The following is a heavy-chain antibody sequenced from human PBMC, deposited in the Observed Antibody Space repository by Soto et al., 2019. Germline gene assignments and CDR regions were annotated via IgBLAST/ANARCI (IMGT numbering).Heavy chain of an antibody. J-gene: IGHJ5*02. CDR3: ARVRGSSGYRKYNWFDP. D-gene: IGHD6-19*01. CDR2: IDPSDSYT. CDR1: GYSFTSYW. Sequence: PGESLKISCNGSGYSFTSYWIRWVRQMPGKGLERMGRIDPSDSYTNYSPSFQGHVTISADKSISTAYLQWSSLKASDTAMYYCARVRGSSGYRKYNWFDPWGEGTLVTVSS. V-gene: IGHV5-10-1*01.